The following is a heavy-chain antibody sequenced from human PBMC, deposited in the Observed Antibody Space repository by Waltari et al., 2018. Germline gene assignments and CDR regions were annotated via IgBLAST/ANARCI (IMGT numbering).Heavy chain of an antibody. V-gene: IGHV4-4*07. D-gene: IGHD3-16*01. CDR2: VYTTGTT. J-gene: IGHJ1*01. CDR3: ARGYSDDGGEYFQH. Sequence: QVQLQESGPRLVEPWETLSLTCRISGVSISDYYWSWIRQPAGKGLEFIGRVYTTGTTDYNPSFRSRATVSVDKSKNHFSLSLTSVTAADTAIYYCARGYSDDGGEYFQHWGQAPWSPSPQ. CDR1: GVSISDYY.